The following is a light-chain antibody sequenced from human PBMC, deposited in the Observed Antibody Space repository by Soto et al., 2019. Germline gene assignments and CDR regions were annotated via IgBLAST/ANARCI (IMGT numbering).Light chain of an antibody. V-gene: IGKV1-5*03. CDR3: LQYKSYLWT. Sequence: DIQMTQSPSTLSASVGDRVTITCRASQSISRWLAWWQQKPGRAPKLLIYKASSLESGVPSRFSGSGSETDFTLTISSLQPDDFATYYCLQYKSYLWTFGQGTKVEIK. CDR2: KAS. J-gene: IGKJ1*01. CDR1: QSISRW.